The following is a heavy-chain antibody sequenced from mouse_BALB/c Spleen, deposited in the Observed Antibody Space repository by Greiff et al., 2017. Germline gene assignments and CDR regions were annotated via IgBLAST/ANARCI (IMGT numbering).Heavy chain of an antibody. V-gene: IGHV5-6-5*01. D-gene: IGHD5-1*01. Sequence: EVQLVESGGGLVKPGGSLKLSCAASGFTFSSYAMSWVRQTPEKRLEWVASISSGGSTYYPDSVKGRFTISRDNARNILYLQMSSLRSEDTAMYYCAIGYPYAMDYGGQGTSVTVSA. J-gene: IGHJ4*01. CDR2: ISSGGST. CDR3: AIGYPYAMDY. CDR1: GFTFSSYA.